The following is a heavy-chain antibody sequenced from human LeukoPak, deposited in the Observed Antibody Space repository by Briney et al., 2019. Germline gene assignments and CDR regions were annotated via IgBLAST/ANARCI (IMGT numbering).Heavy chain of an antibody. J-gene: IGHJ6*02. Sequence: AGGSLRLSCAASGFTFSYYWMHWVRQAPGKGLVWVSRIKSDGSSTSYAGSVKGRFTISRDNAKNTLYLQMNGLGGEDTAVYYCARDRDFVDYYYGMDVWGQGTTVTVSS. CDR3: ARDRDFVDYYYGMDV. CDR1: GFTFSYYW. D-gene: IGHD3-3*01. CDR2: IKSDGSST. V-gene: IGHV3-74*01.